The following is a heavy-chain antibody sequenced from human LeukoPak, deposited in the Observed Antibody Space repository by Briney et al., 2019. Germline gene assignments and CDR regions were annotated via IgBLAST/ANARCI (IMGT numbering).Heavy chain of an antibody. J-gene: IGHJ4*02. D-gene: IGHD2-15*01. CDR3: AKDANVGIAVVVAAYFDY. CDR2: ISGSGGST. CDR1: GFTFSSYA. V-gene: IGHV3-23*01. Sequence: GGSLRLSCAASGFTFSSYAMSWVRQAPGKGLEWVSAISGSGGSTYYADSVKGRFTISRDNSKNTLYLQMNSLRAEDTAVYYCAKDANVGIAVVVAAYFDYWGQGTLVTVSS.